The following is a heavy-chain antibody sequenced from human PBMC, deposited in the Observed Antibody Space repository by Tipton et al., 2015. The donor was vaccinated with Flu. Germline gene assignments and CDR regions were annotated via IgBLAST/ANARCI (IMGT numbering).Heavy chain of an antibody. V-gene: IGHV3-30*02. J-gene: IGHJ4*02. CDR2: IRHDESDK. D-gene: IGHD2-8*02. Sequence: SLRLSCAASGFAFSGYGMHWVRQAPGKGLEWVAFIRHDESDKYYADSVRGRFTISRDNSKNALYLLINSLRAEDTAIYYCVRDQRERTGAYREFASWGQGTLVIVSS. CDR3: VRDQRERTGAYREFAS. CDR1: GFAFSGYG.